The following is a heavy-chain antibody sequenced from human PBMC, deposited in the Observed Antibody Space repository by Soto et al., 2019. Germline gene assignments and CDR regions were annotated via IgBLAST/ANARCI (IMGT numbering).Heavy chain of an antibody. CDR3: ARGGADYDVLSGSYYYYYGMDV. J-gene: IGHJ6*02. CDR1: GGSISSSNW. CDR2: IYHSGST. Sequence: QVQLQESGPGLVKPSGTLSLTCAVSGGSISSSNWWSWVRQPPGKGLEWIGEIYHSGSTNYNPSLTSRVTISVDKYKNQCSLKLSAVAAAAAAVYYCARGGADYDVLSGSYYYYYGMDVWGQGTTVTVSS. V-gene: IGHV4-4*02. D-gene: IGHD3-9*01.